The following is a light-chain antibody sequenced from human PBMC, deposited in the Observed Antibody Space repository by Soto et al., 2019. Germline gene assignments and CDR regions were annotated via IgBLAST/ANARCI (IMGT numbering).Light chain of an antibody. V-gene: IGKV1-39*01. CDR3: QQSYSTPIT. CDR2: AAS. CDR1: QNIGGY. Sequence: DIQMTQSPSTLSASVGDRVTITCRTSQNIGGYLNWYQKKPGKAPNLLIFAASSLQSGVPSRFSGSGSGTDFTLTISSLQPEDFATYYCQQSYSTPITFGQGTRLETK. J-gene: IGKJ5*01.